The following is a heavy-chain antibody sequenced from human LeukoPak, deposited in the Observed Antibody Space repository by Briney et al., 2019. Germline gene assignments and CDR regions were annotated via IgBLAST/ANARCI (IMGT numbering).Heavy chain of an antibody. D-gene: IGHD5-18*01. CDR1: GFIFSSYG. J-gene: IGHJ4*02. Sequence: GGSLRLSCAASGFIFSSYGMHWVRQAPGKGLEWVANIKEDGSVKYYVDSVKGRFTVSRDNAKNSLYLQMNSLRDEDTAVYYCARMIDYNYGYAFDYWGQGTLVTVSS. V-gene: IGHV3-7*02. CDR3: ARMIDYNYGYAFDY. CDR2: IKEDGSVK.